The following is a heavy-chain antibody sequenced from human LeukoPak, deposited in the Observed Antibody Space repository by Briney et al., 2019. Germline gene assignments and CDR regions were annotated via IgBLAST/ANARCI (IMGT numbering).Heavy chain of an antibody. CDR3: PRDGAVAGTYNWFDP. Sequence: GESLKISCKGSGFSFTSYWIGWVRQLPGKGLEWMGIIYPGDSDTRYSPSFQGQVTISADKSISTAYLQWSSLKASDTAMYYCPRDGAVAGTYNWFDPWGQGTLVTVSS. J-gene: IGHJ5*02. CDR2: IYPGDSDT. CDR1: GFSFTSYW. D-gene: IGHD6-19*01. V-gene: IGHV5-51*01.